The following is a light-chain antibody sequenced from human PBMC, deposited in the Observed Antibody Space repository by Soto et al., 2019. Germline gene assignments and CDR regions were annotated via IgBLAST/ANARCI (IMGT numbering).Light chain of an antibody. CDR2: DAS. V-gene: IGKV3-15*01. CDR1: QSVSSH. J-gene: IGKJ5*01. CDR3: QQHNSFSIT. Sequence: EIVMTQSPATLSVSPGAVATVCCRAIQSVSSHLAWYQHKPGQAPRLLFYDASTRATGIPARFSGSGSGTEFTLTINSLQADDFATYYCQQHNSFSITFGQGGRLEIK.